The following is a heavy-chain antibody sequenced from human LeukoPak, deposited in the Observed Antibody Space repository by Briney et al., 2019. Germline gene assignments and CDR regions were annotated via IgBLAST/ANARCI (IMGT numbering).Heavy chain of an antibody. J-gene: IGHJ4*02. CDR2: IYTSGGT. Sequence: SETLSLTCTVSGGSISSGYWMWLRQPAGKGLERIGRIYTSGGTRCNPSLRGRVTMSAVTFKNQFSLKLSSVTAADTAVYYCARGIRVTASLLSVGFYFDDWGQGTLATVSS. CDR1: GGSISSGY. D-gene: IGHD2-21*02. CDR3: ARGIRVTASLLSVGFYFDD. V-gene: IGHV4-4*07.